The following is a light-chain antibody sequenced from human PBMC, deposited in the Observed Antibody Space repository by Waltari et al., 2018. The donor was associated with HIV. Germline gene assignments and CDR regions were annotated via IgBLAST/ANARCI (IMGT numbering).Light chain of an antibody. Sequence: DIVMTQSPDSLAVSLGERATINCKSCRRVLYSSTNKNYLAWYQQKPGQPPKLLLYWASTRESAVPDRFSGSGSGTDFTLTISSLQAEDLAVYYCQQYYSTPLTFGGGTKVEIK. CDR1: RRVLYSSTNKNY. V-gene: IGKV4-1*01. J-gene: IGKJ4*01. CDR3: QQYYSTPLT. CDR2: WAS.